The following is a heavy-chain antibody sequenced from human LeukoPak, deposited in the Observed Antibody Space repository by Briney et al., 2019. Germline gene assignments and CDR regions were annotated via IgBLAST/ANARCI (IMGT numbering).Heavy chain of an antibody. CDR2: IYYSGST. J-gene: IGHJ1*01. Sequence: SETLSLTCTVSGGSISSYDWSWIRKPPGKGLEWLGYIYYSGSTYYNPSLKSRVTISVDTSKNQFSLKLSSVAAADTAVYYCASCSGGSCSGYFQHWGQGTLVTVSS. V-gene: IGHV4-59*12. CDR3: ASCSGGSCSGYFQH. D-gene: IGHD2-15*01. CDR1: GGSISSYD.